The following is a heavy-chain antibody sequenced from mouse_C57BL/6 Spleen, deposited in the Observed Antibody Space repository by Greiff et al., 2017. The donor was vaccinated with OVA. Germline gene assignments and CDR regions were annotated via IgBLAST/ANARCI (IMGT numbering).Heavy chain of an antibody. D-gene: IGHD2-3*01. CDR2: IYPGSGNT. V-gene: IGHV1-76*01. CDR1: GYTFTDYY. Sequence: VKLVESGAELVRPGASVKLSCKASGYTFTDYYINWVKQRPGQGLEWIARIYPGSGNTYYNEKFKGKATLTAEKSSSTAYMQLSSLTSEDSAVYFCARSGFDGYYWYFDVWGTGTTVTVSS. J-gene: IGHJ1*03. CDR3: ARSGFDGYYWYFDV.